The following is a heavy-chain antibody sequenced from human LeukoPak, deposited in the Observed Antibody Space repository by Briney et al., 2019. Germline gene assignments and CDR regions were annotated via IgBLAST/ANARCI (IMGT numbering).Heavy chain of an antibody. V-gene: IGHV3-74*01. CDR1: GFTFSSFL. CDR2: ITSDGSTT. Sequence: HPGGSRRLACAASGFTFSSFLMHWVRQAPGKGLVWVSLITSDGSTTRYADSVKGRFTISRDNAKNTVYLQMNSLRADDTAVYYCAKDLTGSIDYWGQGAVVTVSS. D-gene: IGHD3-9*01. CDR3: AKDLTGSIDY. J-gene: IGHJ4*02.